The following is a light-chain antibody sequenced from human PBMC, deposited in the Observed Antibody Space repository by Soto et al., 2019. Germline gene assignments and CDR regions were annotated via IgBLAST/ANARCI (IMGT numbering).Light chain of an antibody. J-gene: IGKJ4*01. V-gene: IGKV3-20*01. Sequence: IVITQSPATRSVSPGKRATLSCRASQSVSSSYVAWYQQKPGQAPRLLIYGASSSSTGIPDRFSGSGSGTDFTLTISRLEPEDFAVYYCQQYGSSSSTFGGGTKVYIK. CDR1: QSVSSSY. CDR2: GAS. CDR3: QQYGSSSST.